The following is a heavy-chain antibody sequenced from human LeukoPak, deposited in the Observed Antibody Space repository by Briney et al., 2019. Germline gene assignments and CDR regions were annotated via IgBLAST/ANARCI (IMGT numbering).Heavy chain of an antibody. Sequence: PGGSLRLSCAASGFTVSSKYMGWVRQAPGKGLEWVSIIYSGGSTYYADSVKGRFTISRDTSKNTLYLQMNNLRAEDTAVYHCASGGSSGWPYFDYWGQGTLVTVSS. CDR3: ASGGSSGWPYFDY. CDR2: IYSGGST. CDR1: GFTVSSKY. V-gene: IGHV3-66*01. D-gene: IGHD6-19*01. J-gene: IGHJ4*02.